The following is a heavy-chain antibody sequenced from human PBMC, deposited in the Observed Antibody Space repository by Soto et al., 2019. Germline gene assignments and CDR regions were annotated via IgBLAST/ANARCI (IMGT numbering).Heavy chain of an antibody. Sequence: SETLSLTCAVYGGSFSGYYWSWIRQPPGKGLEWIGEINHSGSTNYNPSLKSRVTISVDTSKNQFSLKLSSVTAADTAVYYCARWGCSSTSCYAGFDYWGQGTLVTVSS. V-gene: IGHV4-34*01. CDR1: GGSFSGYY. D-gene: IGHD2-2*01. CDR3: ARWGCSSTSCYAGFDY. CDR2: INHSGST. J-gene: IGHJ4*02.